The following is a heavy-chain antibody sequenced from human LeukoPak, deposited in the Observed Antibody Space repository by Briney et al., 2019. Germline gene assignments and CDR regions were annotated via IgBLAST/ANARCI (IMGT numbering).Heavy chain of an antibody. CDR3: AKSSRPVTAMAFFDY. V-gene: IGHV3-23*01. D-gene: IGHD5-18*01. J-gene: IGHJ4*02. CDR2: ISGSGTNT. Sequence: GGSLRLSCAASGFTFSSYGTSWVRQAPGRGLEWVSGISGSGTNTNYADSVKGQFTISRDNSKNTVYLQMKSLRAEDTAVYYCAKSSRPVTAMAFFDYWGQGTLVTVSS. CDR1: GFTFSSYG.